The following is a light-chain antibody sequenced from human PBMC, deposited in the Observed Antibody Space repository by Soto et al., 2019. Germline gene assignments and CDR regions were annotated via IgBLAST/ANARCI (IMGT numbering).Light chain of an antibody. V-gene: IGKV1-5*03. CDR3: QHSNSYSEA. J-gene: IGKJ1*01. CDR2: KAS. CDR1: QTISSW. Sequence: DIQMTQSPSTLSGSVGDRVTITCRASQTISSWLAWYQQKPGKAPKLLIYKASTLKSGVPSRFSGSGSGTEFTLNISSLQPDDFATYYCQHSNSYSEAFGQGTKVELK.